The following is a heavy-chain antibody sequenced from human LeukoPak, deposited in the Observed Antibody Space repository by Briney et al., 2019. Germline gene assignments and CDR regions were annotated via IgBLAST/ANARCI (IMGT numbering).Heavy chain of an antibody. V-gene: IGHV1-69*05. D-gene: IGHD2-8*01. CDR3: AIMVYAIRPNWFDP. CDR2: IIPIFGTA. Sequence: SVKVSCKASGGTFSSYAISWVRQAPGQGLEWMGGIIPIFGTANYAQKFQGRVTITTDESTSTAYMELSSLSSEDTAVYYCAIMVYAIRPNWFDPWGQGTLVTVSS. CDR1: GGTFSSYA. J-gene: IGHJ5*02.